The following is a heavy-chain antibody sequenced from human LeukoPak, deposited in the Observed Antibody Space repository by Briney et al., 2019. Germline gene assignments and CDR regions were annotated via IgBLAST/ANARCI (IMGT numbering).Heavy chain of an antibody. J-gene: IGHJ4*02. CDR1: GFSLSTSGVG. Sequence: SGPTLVKPTQTLTLTCTFSGFSLSTSGVGVGWIRQPPGKALEWLALIYWDDDKRYSPSLKSRLTITKDTSKNQVVLTMTNMDPVDTATYYCAHQTVTYYYGSGSYYDCWGQGTLVTVSS. CDR3: AHQTVTYYYGSGSYYDC. V-gene: IGHV2-5*02. CDR2: IYWDDDK. D-gene: IGHD3-10*01.